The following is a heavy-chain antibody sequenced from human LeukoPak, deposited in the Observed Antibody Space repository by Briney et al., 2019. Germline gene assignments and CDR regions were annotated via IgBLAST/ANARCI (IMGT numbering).Heavy chain of an antibody. CDR1: GYSISSGYY. V-gene: IGHV4-38-2*01. CDR2: IYHSGST. CDR3: ARQPKTYCSSTSCSPGYYYYYMDV. J-gene: IGHJ6*03. D-gene: IGHD2-2*01. Sequence: SEALSLTCAVSGYSISSGYYWGWIRQPPGKGLEWIGSIYHSGSTYHNPSLKSRVTISVDTSKNQFSLKLSSVTAADTAVYYCARQPKTYCSSTSCSPGYYYYYMDVWGKGTTVTVSS.